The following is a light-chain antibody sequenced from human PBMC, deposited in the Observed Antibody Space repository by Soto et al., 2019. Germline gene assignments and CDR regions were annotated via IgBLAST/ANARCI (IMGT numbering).Light chain of an antibody. CDR2: DAS. V-gene: IGKV3-11*01. CDR3: LQRSNWPLT. CDR1: QSVSSY. Sequence: EIVLTQSPAILALSPGEMATLSCRASQSVSSYLVWYQQKPGQPPRVLIYDASNGATGIPNRFRGSRSGTDFTLTISSLEPEDFAFYYCLQRSNWPLTFGPETK. J-gene: IGKJ3*01.